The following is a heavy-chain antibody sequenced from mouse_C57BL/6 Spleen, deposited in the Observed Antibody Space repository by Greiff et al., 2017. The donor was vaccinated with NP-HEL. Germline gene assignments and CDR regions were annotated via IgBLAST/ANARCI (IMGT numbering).Heavy chain of an antibody. Sequence: QVQLQQPGAELVKPGASVKLSCKASGYTFTSYWMQWVKQRPGQGLEWIGEIDPSDSYTNYNQKFKGKATVTVDTSSSTAYMQLSSLTSEDSAVYFCARSGSTWFAYWGQGTLVTVSA. V-gene: IGHV1-50*01. CDR3: ARSGSTWFAY. D-gene: IGHD1-1*01. J-gene: IGHJ3*01. CDR1: GYTFTSYW. CDR2: IDPSDSYT.